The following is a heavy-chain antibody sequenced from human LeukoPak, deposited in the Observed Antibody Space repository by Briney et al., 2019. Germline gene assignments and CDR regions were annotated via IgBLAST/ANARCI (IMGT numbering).Heavy chain of an antibody. D-gene: IGHD6-19*01. V-gene: IGHV3-30-3*01. CDR2: ISFDGSNK. CDR1: GFTFSNYP. J-gene: IGHJ4*02. Sequence: GRSLRLSYAASGFTFSNYPMHWVRQAPGKGLEWVAVISFDGSNKYYADSVKGRFTISRDNSKNTLYLQMDSLRAEDTAVYYCARDRLDITVAGTVDYWGQGTLVTVSS. CDR3: ARDRLDITVAGTVDY.